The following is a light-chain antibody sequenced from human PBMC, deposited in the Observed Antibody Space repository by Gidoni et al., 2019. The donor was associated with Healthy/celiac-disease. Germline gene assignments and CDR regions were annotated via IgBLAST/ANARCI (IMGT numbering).Light chain of an antibody. CDR2: AAS. V-gene: IGKV1-39*01. CDR1: QSISSY. CDR3: QQSDSTPGT. J-gene: IGKJ1*01. Sequence: DIQMPQSPSSLSASVGDRVTITCPASQSISSYLNWYQQKPGKAPKLLIYAASSLQSGVPSRFSGSGSGTDFTFTISSLQPEDFATYYCQQSDSTPGTFGQXTKVEIK.